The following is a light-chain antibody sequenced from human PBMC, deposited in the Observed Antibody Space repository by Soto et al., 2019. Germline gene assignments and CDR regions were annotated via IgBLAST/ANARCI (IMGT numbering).Light chain of an antibody. V-gene: IGLV2-14*01. CDR1: SSDVGGYKY. CDR3: SSYTTTTTVL. Sequence: QSVLTQPASVSGSPGQSITISCTGTSSDVGGYKYVSWYQQHPDNAPKLLIYEVSNRPSGISTRFSGSKSGNTASLTISGLEGEDEADYYCSSYTTTTTVLFGGGTKLTVL. J-gene: IGLJ2*01. CDR2: EVS.